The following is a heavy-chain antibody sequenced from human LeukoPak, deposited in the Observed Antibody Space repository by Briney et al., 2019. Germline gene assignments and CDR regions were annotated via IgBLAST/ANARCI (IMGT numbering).Heavy chain of an antibody. J-gene: IGHJ6*03. CDR1: GGTFSSYA. CDR3: AGTDYYDSSGHYPTREGYYYYYMDV. V-gene: IGHV1-69*05. Sequence: SVKVSFTASGGTFSSYAISWVRQAPGQGLEWMGGIIPIFGTANYAQKFQGRVTITTDESTSTAYMELSSLRSEDTAVYYCAGTDYYDSSGHYPTREGYYYYYMDVWGKGTTVTVSS. D-gene: IGHD3-22*01. CDR2: IIPIFGTA.